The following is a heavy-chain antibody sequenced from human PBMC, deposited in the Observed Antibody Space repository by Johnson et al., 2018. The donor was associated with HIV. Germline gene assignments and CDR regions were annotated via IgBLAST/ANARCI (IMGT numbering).Heavy chain of an antibody. CDR1: GFTFSGYG. CDR2: IKQDGSDK. V-gene: IGHV3-7*01. D-gene: IGHD1-1*01. CDR3: ATVWRNVGRHAFDI. J-gene: IGHJ3*02. Sequence: GQLVESGGGAVQPGKSLRLSCAASGFTFSGYGMHWVRQAPGKGLEWVANIKQDGSDKSYVDSVKGRFTISRDNAKNSVYLQMNRRVAEDTAGYCCATVWRNVGRHAFDIWGQGTMVTVSP.